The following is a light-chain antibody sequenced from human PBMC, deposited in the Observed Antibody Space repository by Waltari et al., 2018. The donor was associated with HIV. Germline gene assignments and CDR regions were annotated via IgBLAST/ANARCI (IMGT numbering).Light chain of an antibody. CDR3: QQSYSPPRT. Sequence: DVQVTQSPPSLSASLVDSVTLTCQTSQKISIYLNWYHQRLGKAPKIVIYAGSTLQSGVSARFSGAGSGTNFSLVIMDLQPDDFGTYFCQQSYSPPRTFGQGT. CDR2: AGS. CDR1: QKISIY. V-gene: IGKV1-39*01. J-gene: IGKJ1*01.